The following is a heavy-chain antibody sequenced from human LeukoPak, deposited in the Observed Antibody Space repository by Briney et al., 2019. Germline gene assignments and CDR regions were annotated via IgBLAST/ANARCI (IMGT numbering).Heavy chain of an antibody. D-gene: IGHD3-10*01. CDR2: MNPNSGNT. CDR1: GYTFTSYD. Sequence: ASVKVSCKASGYTFTSYDINWVRQATGQGLEWMGWMNPNSGNTGYAQKFQGRVTMTRNTSISTAYMELSSLRSEDTAVYYCARVSSPPLGSGSYYDFDYWDQGTLVTVSS. J-gene: IGHJ4*02. CDR3: ARVSSPPLGSGSYYDFDY. V-gene: IGHV1-8*01.